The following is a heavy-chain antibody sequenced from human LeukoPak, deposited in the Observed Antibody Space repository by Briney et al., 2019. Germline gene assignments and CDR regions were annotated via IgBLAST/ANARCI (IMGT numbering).Heavy chain of an antibody. CDR3: ARIGIWGNDRYWVDH. D-gene: IGHD3-16*02. CDR1: GFTFRSYW. J-gene: IGHJ4*02. CDR2: INQDGSQK. Sequence: SGGSLRLSCAGSGFTFRSYWMSWVRQAPGKGLEWVGNINQDGSQKNYLDSLRGRFTFSKDNAKNLLFLQMNSLTAEDTAVYYCARIGIWGNDRYWVDHWGQGTLVTVSS. V-gene: IGHV3-7*01.